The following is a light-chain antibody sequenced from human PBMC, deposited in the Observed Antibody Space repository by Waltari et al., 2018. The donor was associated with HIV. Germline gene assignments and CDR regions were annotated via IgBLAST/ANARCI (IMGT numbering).Light chain of an antibody. Sequence: QLVLTQSPSASASLGASVKLTCTLSSGHSSYAIAWHQQQPEKGPRYLMNLNRDGSHSKGDGIPDRFSGSSSGAERFLTISSLQSEDEADYYCQTWAPGIRVFGGGTKLTVL. CDR1: SGHSSYA. CDR3: QTWAPGIRV. CDR2: LNRDGSH. V-gene: IGLV4-69*01. J-gene: IGLJ3*02.